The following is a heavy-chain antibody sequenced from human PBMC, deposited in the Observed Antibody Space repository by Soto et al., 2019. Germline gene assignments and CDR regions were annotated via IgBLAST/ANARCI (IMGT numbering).Heavy chain of an antibody. CDR3: AGNAELYYYDSSGYSS. Sequence: GSVKVSCKASGYTFTSYYMHWVRQAPGQGLEWMGWINPNSGGTNYAQKFQGRVTMTRDTSISTAYMELSRLRSDDTAVYYCAGNAELYYYDSSGYSSWGQGTLVTVSS. CDR1: GYTFTSYY. D-gene: IGHD3-22*01. CDR2: INPNSGGT. V-gene: IGHV1-2*02. J-gene: IGHJ4*02.